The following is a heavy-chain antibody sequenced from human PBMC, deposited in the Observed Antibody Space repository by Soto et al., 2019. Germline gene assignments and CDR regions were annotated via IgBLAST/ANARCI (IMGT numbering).Heavy chain of an antibody. CDR1: GFIFSSYA. CDR3: AKDGVAHIHLSKSAYSYDH. CDR2: ISGSDGST. Sequence: GGSLRLSCAASGFIFSSYAMSWVRQAPGKGLEWVSAISGSDGSTYYADSVKGRFTISRDNSRNTLYLQMNSLRAEDTAVYYCAKDGVAHIHLSKSAYSYDHWCQGTLVTVSS. J-gene: IGHJ1*01. V-gene: IGHV3-23*01. D-gene: IGHD5-18*01.